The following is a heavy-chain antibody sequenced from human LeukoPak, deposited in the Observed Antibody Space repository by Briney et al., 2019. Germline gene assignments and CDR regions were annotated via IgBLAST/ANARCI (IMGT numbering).Heavy chain of an antibody. CDR3: ARHAAFAEYQSHLTHFDY. Sequence: SETLSLTCTVSGGSISSYYWSWIRQPPGKGLEWIGYIYHSGRTNYSPSLKSRVTISVDTSKNQFSLKLSSVTAADTAVYYCARHAAFAEYQSHLTHFDYWGQGTLVTVSS. CDR2: IYHSGRT. J-gene: IGHJ4*02. V-gene: IGHV4-59*08. D-gene: IGHD2-2*01. CDR1: GGSISSYY.